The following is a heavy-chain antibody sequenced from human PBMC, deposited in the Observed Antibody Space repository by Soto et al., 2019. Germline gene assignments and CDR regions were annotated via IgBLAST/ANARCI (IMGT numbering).Heavy chain of an antibody. D-gene: IGHD1-26*01. CDR1: SYTFSSYG. Sequence: QVQLVQSGDEVKKPGSSVKVSCKASSYTFSSYGISWVRQAPGQGLEWMGWISAYNGNTNYARKLQGRVTMTTDTYTSTAYMELRGLRSDDTAVVYCARTLPPIDDWGQGTLVTVSS. J-gene: IGHJ4*02. CDR2: ISAYNGNT. V-gene: IGHV1-18*01. CDR3: ARTLPPIDD.